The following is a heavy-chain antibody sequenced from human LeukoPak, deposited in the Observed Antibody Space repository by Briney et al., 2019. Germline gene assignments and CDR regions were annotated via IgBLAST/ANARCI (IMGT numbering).Heavy chain of an antibody. CDR3: ASLTAAGNFDY. J-gene: IGHJ4*02. V-gene: IGHV1-69*04. Sequence: ASVKVSCKASGGTFSSYAISWVRQAPGQGLEWMGRIIPILGIANYAQKFQGRVTITADKSTSTAYMELSSLRSEDTAVYYCASLTAAGNFDYWGQGTLVTVSS. CDR1: GGTFSSYA. CDR2: IIPILGIA. D-gene: IGHD6-13*01.